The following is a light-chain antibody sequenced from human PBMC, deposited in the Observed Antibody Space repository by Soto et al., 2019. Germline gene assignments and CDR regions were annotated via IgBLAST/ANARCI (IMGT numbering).Light chain of an antibody. J-gene: IGLJ1*01. CDR2: DVY. CDR1: SSDVGGYNY. Sequence: QSALTQPPSASGSPGRSVTSSCTGTSSDVGGYNYVSWYQQHPGKAPKLMIYDVYKRPSGVPDRFSGSKSGNTASLTVSGLQAEDEADYYCSSYAGTHIVFGTGTKVTVL. CDR3: SSYAGTHIV. V-gene: IGLV2-8*01.